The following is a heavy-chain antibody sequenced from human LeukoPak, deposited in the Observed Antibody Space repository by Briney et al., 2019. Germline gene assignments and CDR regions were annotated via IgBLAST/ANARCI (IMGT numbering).Heavy chain of an antibody. V-gene: IGHV4-61*01. D-gene: IGHD5-12*01. CDR1: GGSISSSSYY. J-gene: IGHJ4*02. CDR3: AREGVATEKTDY. CDR2: IYYSGST. Sequence: PSETLSLTCTVSGGSISSSSYYWSWIRQPPGKGLEWIGYIYYSGSTNYNPSLKSRVTISVDTSKNQFSLKLSSVTAADTAVYYCAREGVATEKTDYWGQGTLVTVSS.